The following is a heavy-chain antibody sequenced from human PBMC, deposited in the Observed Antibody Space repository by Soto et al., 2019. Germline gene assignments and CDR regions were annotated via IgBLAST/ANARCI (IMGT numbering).Heavy chain of an antibody. CDR2: ISAHNGNT. Sequence: QVQLVQSGAEVKKPGASVKVSCKASGYTFTASGITGVGQAPGKGLEWMGWISAHNGNTNYAQNLQGRVTMTTDTSTSTAYMELRSLRSDDTAVYYCTRDSVLWSIDYWGQGTLVTVSS. D-gene: IGHD5-18*01. V-gene: IGHV1-18*04. CDR3: TRDSVLWSIDY. CDR1: GYTFTASG. J-gene: IGHJ4*02.